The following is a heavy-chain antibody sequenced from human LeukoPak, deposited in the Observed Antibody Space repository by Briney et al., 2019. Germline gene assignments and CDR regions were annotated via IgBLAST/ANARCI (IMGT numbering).Heavy chain of an antibody. D-gene: IGHD5-18*01. Sequence: TGGSLRLSCAASGFTFSDYYMSWIRQAPGKGLEWVSYISSSSSTIYYADSVKGRFTISRDNAKNSLYLQMNSLRAEDTAVYYCAGVDTAMVWDAFDIWGQGTMVTVSS. CDR1: GFTFSDYY. V-gene: IGHV3-11*04. J-gene: IGHJ3*02. CDR3: AGVDTAMVWDAFDI. CDR2: ISSSSSTI.